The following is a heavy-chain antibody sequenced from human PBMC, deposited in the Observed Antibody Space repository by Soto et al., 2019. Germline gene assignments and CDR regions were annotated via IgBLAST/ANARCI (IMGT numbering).Heavy chain of an antibody. Sequence: GGSLRLSCAASGFTFSSYSMNWVRQAPGKGLEWVSSISSSSSYIYYADSVKGRFTISRDNAKNSLYLQMNSLRDEDTAVYYCARGGTDIRGYCGDDDAFDIWGQGTMVTVSS. CDR2: ISSSSSYI. V-gene: IGHV3-21*01. D-gene: IGHD5-12*01. CDR1: GFTFSSYS. J-gene: IGHJ3*02. CDR3: ARGGTDIRGYCGDDDAFDI.